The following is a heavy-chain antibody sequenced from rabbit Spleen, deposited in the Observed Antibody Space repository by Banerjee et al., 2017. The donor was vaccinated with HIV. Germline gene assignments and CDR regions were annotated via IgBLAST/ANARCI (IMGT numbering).Heavy chain of an antibody. CDR2: IDPIFGST. CDR3: ARDGAGGSYFAL. J-gene: IGHJ3*01. CDR1: GFDFTNYY. Sequence: QLTETGGDLVQPGGSLTLSCKASGFDFTNYYISWVRQAPGKGLEWIGYIDPIFGSTYYASWVNGRFTISRENAQNTVFLQMTSLTAADTATYFCARDGAGGSYFALWGQGTLVTVS. D-gene: IGHD8-1*01. V-gene: IGHV1S7*01.